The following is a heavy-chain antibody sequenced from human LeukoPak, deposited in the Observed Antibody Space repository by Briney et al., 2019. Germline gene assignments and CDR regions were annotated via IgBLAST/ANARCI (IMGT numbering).Heavy chain of an antibody. D-gene: IGHD4-17*01. Sequence: GASVKVSCKASGYTFTSYDINWVRQATGQGLEWMGGFDPEDGETIYAQKFQGRVTMTEDTSTDTAYMELSSLRSEDTAVYYCATGIGEPIFDYWGQGTLVTVSS. CDR1: GYTFTSYD. CDR3: ATGIGEPIFDY. V-gene: IGHV1-24*01. CDR2: FDPEDGET. J-gene: IGHJ4*02.